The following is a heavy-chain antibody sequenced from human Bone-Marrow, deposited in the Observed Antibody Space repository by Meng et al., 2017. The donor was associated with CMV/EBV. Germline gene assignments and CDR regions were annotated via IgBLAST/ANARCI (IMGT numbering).Heavy chain of an antibody. D-gene: IGHD3-22*01. V-gene: IGHV4-61*01. CDR2: IYYSGST. CDR1: GGSVSSGSYY. Sequence: GSLRLSCTVSGGSVSSGSYYWSWIRQPPGKGLEWIGYIYYSGSTNYNPSLKSRVTISVDTSKNQFSLKLSSVTAADTAVYYCAREVHYYDSSGYVDWGQGTLVTVSS. CDR3: AREVHYYDSSGYVD. J-gene: IGHJ4*02.